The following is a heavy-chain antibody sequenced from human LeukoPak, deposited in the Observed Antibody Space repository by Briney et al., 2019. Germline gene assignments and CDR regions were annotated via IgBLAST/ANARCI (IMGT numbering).Heavy chain of an antibody. CDR2: INPNSGGT. CDR3: ARQHQAYYYYYMDA. Sequence: ASVKVSCKASGYTFTGYYMHWVRQAPGQGLEWMGWINPNSGGTNYAQKFQGRVTMTRDTSISTAYMELSRLRSDDTAVYYCARQHQAYYYYYMDAWGKGTTVTVSS. D-gene: IGHD6-13*01. J-gene: IGHJ6*03. CDR1: GYTFTGYY. V-gene: IGHV1-2*02.